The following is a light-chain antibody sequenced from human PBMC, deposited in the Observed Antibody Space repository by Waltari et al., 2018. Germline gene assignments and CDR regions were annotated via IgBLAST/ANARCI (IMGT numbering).Light chain of an antibody. CDR1: QSISVY. J-gene: IGKJ3*01. V-gene: IGKV3-11*01. Sequence: EIVLTQSPVTLSLSPGERATIACRASQSISVYLAWYQHRPGQSPRLLIYDASKRAPGIPARVSGSGSGTDFTLTISSVEPDDFAVYYCLQRSHWPPFTFGPGTKLDIK. CDR2: DAS. CDR3: LQRSHWPPFT.